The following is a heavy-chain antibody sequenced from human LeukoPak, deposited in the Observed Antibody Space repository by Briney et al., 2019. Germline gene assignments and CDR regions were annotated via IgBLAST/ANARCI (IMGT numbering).Heavy chain of an antibody. CDR1: GFTVSSNY. Sequence: PGGSLRLSCAASGFTVSSNYMSWVRQAPGKGLEWVSVIYSGGSTYYADSVKGRFTISRDNSKNTLYLQMNSLRAEDTAVYYCARDLLSRTGDGGAFDIWGQGTMVTVSS. V-gene: IGHV3-53*01. CDR3: ARDLLSRTGDGGAFDI. D-gene: IGHD7-27*01. J-gene: IGHJ3*02. CDR2: IYSGGST.